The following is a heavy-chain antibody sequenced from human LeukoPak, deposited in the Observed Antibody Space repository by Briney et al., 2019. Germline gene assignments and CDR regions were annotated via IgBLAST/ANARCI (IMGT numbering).Heavy chain of an antibody. CDR3: ARVPNTAMVPMTYYYYGMDV. V-gene: IGHV1-46*01. J-gene: IGHJ6*02. CDR2: INTSGGSI. CDR1: GYTFTSYY. D-gene: IGHD5-18*01. Sequence: ASVKVSCKASGYTFTSYYMHWVRQAPGQGLEWMGIINTSGGSISYAQKFQGRVTMTRDTSTSTVYMELSSLRSEDTAVYYCARVPNTAMVPMTYYYYGMDVWGQGTTVTVSS.